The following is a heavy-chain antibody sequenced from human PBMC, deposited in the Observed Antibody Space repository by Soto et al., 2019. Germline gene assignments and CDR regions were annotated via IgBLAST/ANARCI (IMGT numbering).Heavy chain of an antibody. D-gene: IGHD1-1*01. CDR1: GFTFSSYS. V-gene: IGHV3-21*01. J-gene: IGHJ6*02. Sequence: GGSLRLSCAASGFTFSSYSMNWVRQAPGKGLEWVSSISSSSSYIYYADSVKGRFTISRDNAKNSLYLQMNSLRAEDTAVYYCGLEPFMGRYYGMDVWGQGTTVTVSS. CDR2: ISSSSSYI. CDR3: GLEPFMGRYYGMDV.